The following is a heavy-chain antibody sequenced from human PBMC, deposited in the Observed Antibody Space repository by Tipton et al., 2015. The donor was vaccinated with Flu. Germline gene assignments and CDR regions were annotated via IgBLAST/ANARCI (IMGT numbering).Heavy chain of an antibody. CDR2: IKSKTDGGTT. CDR1: GFTFSNAW. J-gene: IGHJ1*01. D-gene: IGHD2-2*02. V-gene: IGHV3-15*01. Sequence: SLRLSCAASGFTFSNAWMSWVRQAPGKGLEWVGRIKSKTDGGTTDYAAPVKGRFTISRDDSKNTLYLQMNSLKTEDTAVYYCTTDIVVVPAAIWYFQHWGQGTLVTVSS. CDR3: TTDIVVVPAAIWYFQH.